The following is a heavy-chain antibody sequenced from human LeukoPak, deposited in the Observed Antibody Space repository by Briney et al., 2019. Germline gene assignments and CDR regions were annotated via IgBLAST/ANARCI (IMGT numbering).Heavy chain of an antibody. CDR1: GFTVSSSC. Sequence: PGGSLRLSCAASGFTVSSSCMSWVRQAPGKGLKWVSVICGGGTTYYADSVKGRFTISRDNPKNTVYLQMNSLRAEDTAVYYCATGVASGGPPMCWGQGTLVTVSS. V-gene: IGHV3-53*01. CDR3: ATGVASGGPPMC. CDR2: ICGGGTT. D-gene: IGHD6-13*01. J-gene: IGHJ4*02.